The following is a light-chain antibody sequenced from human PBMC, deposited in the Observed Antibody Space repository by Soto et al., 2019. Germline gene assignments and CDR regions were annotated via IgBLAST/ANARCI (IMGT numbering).Light chain of an antibody. Sequence: EIVMTQSPATLSVSPGDRATLSCRASQSVSNNLAWYQQRPGQAPRLLSYDASTRATGVPARFSGSGSGTVFTLTINGLQSEDFAVYYCHQYNNWPRSFGQGTKVEIK. CDR1: QSVSNN. CDR2: DAS. CDR3: HQYNNWPRS. V-gene: IGKV3-15*01. J-gene: IGKJ1*01.